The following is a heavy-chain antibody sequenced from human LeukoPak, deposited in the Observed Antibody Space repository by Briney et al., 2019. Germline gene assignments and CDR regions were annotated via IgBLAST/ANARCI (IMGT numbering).Heavy chain of an antibody. J-gene: IGHJ4*02. CDR3: ARKPRVGG. V-gene: IGHV3-21*01. D-gene: IGHD6-19*01. Sequence: PEGSLRLSCAASGFTFSIYSMNWVRQAPGKRLEWVSSISSSSSYIYYADSVKGRFTISRDNAKNSLYLQMNSLRAEDTAVYYCARKPRVGGWGQGTLVTVSS. CDR2: ISSSSSYI. CDR1: GFTFSIYS.